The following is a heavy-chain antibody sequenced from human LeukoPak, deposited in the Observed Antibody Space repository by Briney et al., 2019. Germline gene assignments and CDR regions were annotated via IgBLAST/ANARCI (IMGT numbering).Heavy chain of an antibody. J-gene: IGHJ4*02. CDR1: GGSFSGYY. D-gene: IGHD5-18*01. Sequence: SETLSLTCAVYGGSFSGYYWSWIRQPPGKGLEWIGEINHSGSTTYNPSLKSRVTISVDTSKNQFSLKLSSVTAADTAVYYCASRGYSYGPFDYWGQGTLVTVSS. CDR3: ASRGYSYGPFDY. CDR2: INHSGST. V-gene: IGHV4-34*01.